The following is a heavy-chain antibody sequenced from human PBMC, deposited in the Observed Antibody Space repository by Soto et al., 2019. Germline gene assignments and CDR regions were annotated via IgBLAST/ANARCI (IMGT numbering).Heavy chain of an antibody. Sequence: SETLSLTCAVYGGSFSGYYWSWIRQPPGKGLEWIGEINHSGSTNYNPSLKSRVTISVDTSKNQFSLKLSSVTAADTAVYYCARVFADYSNYVFLLAYWGQRTVVTVSS. D-gene: IGHD4-4*01. CDR3: ARVFADYSNYVFLLAY. J-gene: IGHJ4*02. CDR2: INHSGST. CDR1: GGSFSGYY. V-gene: IGHV4-34*01.